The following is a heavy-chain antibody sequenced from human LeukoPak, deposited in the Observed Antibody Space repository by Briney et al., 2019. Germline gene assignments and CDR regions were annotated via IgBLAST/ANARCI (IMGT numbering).Heavy chain of an antibody. D-gene: IGHD5-12*01. V-gene: IGHV3-53*01. CDR2: IYSGGST. Sequence: GGSLRLSCAASGFTVSSNYMSWVRQAPGKGLEWVSVIYSGGSTYYADSVKGRFTISRDNSKSTLYIQMNSLRAEDTAVYYCARPYSGYDRNAFDMWGQGTMVTVSS. J-gene: IGHJ3*02. CDR3: ARPYSGYDRNAFDM. CDR1: GFTVSSNY.